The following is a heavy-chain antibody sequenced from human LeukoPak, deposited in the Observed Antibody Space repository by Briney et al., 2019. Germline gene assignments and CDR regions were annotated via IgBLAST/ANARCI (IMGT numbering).Heavy chain of an antibody. Sequence: GGSLRLSCAASGFTFRSYWMSWVRQAPGKGLEWVANIKQDGSEKFYVDSVKGRFTISRDNAKNSLYLQMKSLRAEDTAVYYCARALYSSSWYEENWFDPWGQGTLVTVSS. CDR1: GFTFRSYW. V-gene: IGHV3-7*04. D-gene: IGHD6-13*01. CDR3: ARALYSSSWYEENWFDP. J-gene: IGHJ5*02. CDR2: IKQDGSEK.